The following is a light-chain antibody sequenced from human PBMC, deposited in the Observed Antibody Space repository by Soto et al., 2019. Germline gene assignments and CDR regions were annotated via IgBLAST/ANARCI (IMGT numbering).Light chain of an antibody. CDR3: QQLNFFPIT. J-gene: IGKJ5*01. CDR2: AAS. Sequence: DIQMTQSPSTLSGSVGYRVTITCRASQTISSWLAWYQQKPGKAPKLLIYAASTLQSGVPSRFSGSGSGTEFTLTITSLQPEDFATYYCQQLNFFPITFGQGTRLEIK. V-gene: IGKV1-9*01. CDR1: QTISSW.